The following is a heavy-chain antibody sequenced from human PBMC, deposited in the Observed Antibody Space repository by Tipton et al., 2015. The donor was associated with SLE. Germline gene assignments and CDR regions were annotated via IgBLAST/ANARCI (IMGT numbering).Heavy chain of an antibody. D-gene: IGHD4-17*01. J-gene: IGHJ2*01. V-gene: IGHV3-30*19. CDR1: GFSFSTYG. CDR3: ARGPPDYGDYGDWDFDL. CDR2: IAYDGRNE. Sequence: QLVQSGGGVVQPGGSLRLSCAASGFSFSTYGIHWVRQAPGKGLEWAAFIAYDGRNEYYADSVKGRFTISRDNSKNTLYLQMNSLRPEDTAVYHCARGPPDYGDYGDWDFDLWGRGTRVTVSS.